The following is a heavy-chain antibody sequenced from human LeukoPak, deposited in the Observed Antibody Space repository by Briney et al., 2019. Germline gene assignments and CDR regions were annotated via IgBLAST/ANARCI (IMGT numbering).Heavy chain of an antibody. V-gene: IGHV1-69-2*01. J-gene: IGHJ5*02. CDR1: GYTFTDYY. CDR3: ATMTTFDP. Sequence: GASVKVSCKAFGYTFTDYYIHWVKEAPGKGLEWMGRVDPEDGETTYAEKFQGGVTITADTSTDTAYMELNNLRSEDTAVYYCATMTTFDPWGQGTLVTVSP. CDR2: VDPEDGET. D-gene: IGHD4-11*01.